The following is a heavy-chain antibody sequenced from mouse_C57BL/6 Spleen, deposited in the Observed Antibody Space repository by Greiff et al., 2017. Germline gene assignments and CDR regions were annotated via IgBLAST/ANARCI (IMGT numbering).Heavy chain of an antibody. CDR2: IYPGSGST. V-gene: IGHV1-55*01. D-gene: IGHD1-1*01. CDR1: GYTFTSYW. Sequence: QVHVKQPGAELVKPGASVTMSCKASGYTFTSYWITWVKQRPGQGLEWIGDIYPGSGSTNYNEKFKSKATLTVDTSSSTAYRQLSSLTSEDSAVYYCARRGITTVVAPYFDYWGQGTTLTVSS. J-gene: IGHJ2*01. CDR3: ARRGITTVVAPYFDY.